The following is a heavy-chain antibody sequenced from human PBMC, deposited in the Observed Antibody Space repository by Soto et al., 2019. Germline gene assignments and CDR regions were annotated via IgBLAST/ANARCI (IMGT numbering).Heavy chain of an antibody. J-gene: IGHJ4*02. CDR1: GYTFTSYG. CDR2: INPNNGGT. CDR3: ARGRTGTTSYFDY. Sequence: ASVKGSCRASGYTFTSYGISWVRQAPGQGLEWLGWINPNNGGTNYAQKFQGRVTMTRDTSTSTAYMELSRLRSDDTAVYYCARGRTGTTSYFDYWGQGNLVTVSS. D-gene: IGHD1-1*01. V-gene: IGHV1-18*01.